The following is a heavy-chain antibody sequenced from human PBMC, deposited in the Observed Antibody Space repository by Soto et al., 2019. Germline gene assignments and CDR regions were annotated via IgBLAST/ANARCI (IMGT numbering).Heavy chain of an antibody. V-gene: IGHV4-39*01. Sequence: SETLSLTCSVSGASISSRDYYWGRIRRTPGKGLEWIGNIDYNGVTYYNPSLKSRVTVSKDTSKNQFSLKVASVPAADTGVYYCARCGLDYGMDVWGQGTTVTVSS. J-gene: IGHJ6*02. CDR2: IDYNGVT. CDR3: ARCGLDYGMDV. D-gene: IGHD3-16*01. CDR1: GASISSRDYY.